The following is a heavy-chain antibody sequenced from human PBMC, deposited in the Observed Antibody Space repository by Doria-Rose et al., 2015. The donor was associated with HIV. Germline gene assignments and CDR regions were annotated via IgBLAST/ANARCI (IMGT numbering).Heavy chain of an antibody. CDR1: GGSVASGTPS. V-gene: IGHV4-39*01. CDR3: AKQAVNWFDP. J-gene: IGHJ5*02. CDR2: IYYSGTS. D-gene: IGHD6-25*01. Sequence: QVQLQESGPGLVKPSETLSLTCTVSGGSVASGTPSWDWIRQTPGTCLEWIGTIYYSGTSYYNPSLRGRVTISLHTSKIQYSLKLISVTAADTGVYYCAKQAVNWFDPWGQGTLVTVSS.